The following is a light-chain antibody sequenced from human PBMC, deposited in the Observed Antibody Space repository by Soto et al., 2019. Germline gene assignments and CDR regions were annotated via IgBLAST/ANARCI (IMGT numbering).Light chain of an antibody. J-gene: IGKJ1*01. CDR2: AAS. CDR3: QQYYSYPPWT. CDR1: QGISSY. V-gene: IGKV1-8*01. Sequence: AIRMTQSPSSFSASTGDRVTITCRASQGISSYVAWYQQKPGKAPKLLIYAASTLQSGVPSRFSGSGSGSDFTLTISCLQSDDFATYYCQQYYSYPPWTVGQGTKVEIK.